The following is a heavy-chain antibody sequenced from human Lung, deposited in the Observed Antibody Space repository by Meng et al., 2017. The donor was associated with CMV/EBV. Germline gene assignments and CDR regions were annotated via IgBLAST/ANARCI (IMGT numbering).Heavy chain of an antibody. V-gene: IGHV3-13*01. D-gene: IGHD6-19*01. CDR1: AFTVSSNY. J-gene: IGHJ6*02. Sequence: SXAASAFTVSSNYMSWVRQAPGKGLEWVSVIYTAGVTYYAGSVKGRFTISRENAKNSLYLQMNSLRAGDTAVYYCARGGGGSGLYYYYYGMDVWGQGXTVTVSS. CDR3: ARGGGGSGLYYYYYGMDV. CDR2: IYTAGVT.